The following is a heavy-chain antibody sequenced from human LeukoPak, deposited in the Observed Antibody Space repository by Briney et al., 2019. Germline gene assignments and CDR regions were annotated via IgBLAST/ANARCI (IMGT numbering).Heavy chain of an antibody. J-gene: IGHJ4*02. D-gene: IGHD3-9*01. CDR3: ARRDYDILTGYHEYYFDY. V-gene: IGHV5-51*01. Sequence: GESLKISCKGSGYSFTSYWIGWVRQMPGKGLECMGIIYPGDSDTRYSPSFQGQVTISADKSISTAYLQWSSLKASDTAMYYCARRDYDILTGYHEYYFDYWGQGTLVTVSS. CDR1: GYSFTSYW. CDR2: IYPGDSDT.